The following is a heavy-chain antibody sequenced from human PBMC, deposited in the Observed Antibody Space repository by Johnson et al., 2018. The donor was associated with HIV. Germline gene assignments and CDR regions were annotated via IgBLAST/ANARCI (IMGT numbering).Heavy chain of an antibody. CDR3: AKGYYDSSFGLDM. CDR1: GFTFDDYG. Sequence: MQLVESGGGVVRPGGSLRLSCAASGFTFDDYGMSWVRQAPGKGLEWVSGINWNGGSTGYADSVKGRFTISRDNSKNTLYLHMNNLTAEDTAVYHCAKGYYDSSFGLDMGGQGTMVIVSS. D-gene: IGHD3-3*01. V-gene: IGHV3-20*01. CDR2: INWNGGST. J-gene: IGHJ3*02.